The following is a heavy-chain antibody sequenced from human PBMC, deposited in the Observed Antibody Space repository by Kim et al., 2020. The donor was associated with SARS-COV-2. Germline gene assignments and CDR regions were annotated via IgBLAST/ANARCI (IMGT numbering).Heavy chain of an antibody. CDR3: AKDIPPYGYYYYGMDV. V-gene: IGHV3-9*01. Sequence: GGSLRLSCAASGFTFGDYAMHWVRQAPGKGLEWVAGISWNSGSIGYADSVKGRFTISRDNAKNSLYLQMNSLRAEDTALYYCAKDIPPYGYYYYGMDVWGQGTTVTVSS. J-gene: IGHJ6*02. CDR1: GFTFGDYA. CDR2: ISWNSGSI. D-gene: IGHD4-17*01.